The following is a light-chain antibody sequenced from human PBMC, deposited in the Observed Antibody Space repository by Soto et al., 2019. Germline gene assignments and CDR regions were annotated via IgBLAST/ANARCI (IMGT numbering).Light chain of an antibody. J-gene: IGKJ2*01. CDR3: QQYGGSPRP. V-gene: IGKV3-20*01. Sequence: EIVLTQSPGTLSLSPGERATLSCSASQSLSSNDLAWYQQKPGQAPRLLIYGASSRATGIPDRFSGSGSGTDFTLDISRLEPEDFAVYYCQQYGGSPRPFGQGTKLEIK. CDR1: QSLSSND. CDR2: GAS.